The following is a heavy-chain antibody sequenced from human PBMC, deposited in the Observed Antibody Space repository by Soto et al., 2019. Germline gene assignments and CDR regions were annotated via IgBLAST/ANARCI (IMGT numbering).Heavy chain of an antibody. CDR1: GFTFSSYA. CDR3: AKDRGFPVTTWFDP. D-gene: IGHD4-17*01. V-gene: IGHV3-23*01. Sequence: PGGSLRLSCAASGFTFSSYALSWVRQAPGKGLEWVSAISGSGGSTYYADSVKGRFTISRDNSKNTLYLQMNSLRAEDTAVYYCAKDRGFPVTTWFDPWGQGTLVTVPS. CDR2: ISGSGGST. J-gene: IGHJ5*02.